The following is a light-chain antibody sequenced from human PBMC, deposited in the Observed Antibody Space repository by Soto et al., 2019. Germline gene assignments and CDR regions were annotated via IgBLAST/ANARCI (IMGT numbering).Light chain of an antibody. CDR1: QSINNW. V-gene: IGKV1-5*03. J-gene: IGKJ1*01. Sequence: DIQMTQSPSTLSASVGDRVTITCRASQSINNWLAWYQQKPGKAPKLLIYKASNLDIGVPSRFSGSGSGTKFTITLSSLQPDDFATSYCQQYDTYCTFGQGPKVDIK. CDR2: KAS. CDR3: QQYDTYCT.